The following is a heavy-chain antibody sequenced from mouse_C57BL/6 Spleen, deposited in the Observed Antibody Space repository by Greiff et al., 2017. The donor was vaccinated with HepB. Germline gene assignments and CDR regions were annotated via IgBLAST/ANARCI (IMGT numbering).Heavy chain of an antibody. Sequence: EVQLQQSGPELVKPGASVKISCKASGYTFTDYYMNWVKQSHGKSLEWIGDINPNNGGTSYNQKFKGKATLTVDKSSSTAYMELRSLTSEDSAVYYCATNWDEDFDYWGQGTTLTVSS. D-gene: IGHD4-1*01. CDR2: INPNNGGT. CDR3: ATNWDEDFDY. V-gene: IGHV1-26*01. J-gene: IGHJ2*01. CDR1: GYTFTDYY.